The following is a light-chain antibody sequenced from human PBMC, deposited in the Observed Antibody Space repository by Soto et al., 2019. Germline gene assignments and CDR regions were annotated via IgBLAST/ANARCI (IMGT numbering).Light chain of an antibody. V-gene: IGKV2-30*01. CDR1: QSLVYSDGNTY. Sequence: LVVTQSPLSLPVTLGQPASISCNSSQSLVYSDGNTYLNWFHQRPGQSPRRLIYKVSNRDSGVPDRFSGSGSRTDFTLKINRVEAEDVGVYYCMQGTRWPWTFGQGTKVEIK. CDR2: KVS. J-gene: IGKJ1*01. CDR3: MQGTRWPWT.